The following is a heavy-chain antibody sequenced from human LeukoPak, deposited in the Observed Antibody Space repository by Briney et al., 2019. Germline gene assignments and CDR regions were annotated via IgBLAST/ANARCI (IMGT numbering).Heavy chain of an antibody. CDR2: IIYDGSNK. D-gene: IGHD3-10*01. Sequence: GGSLRLSCAASGFTFSSCGMHWVRQAPGKGLEWVAVIIYDGSNKYYADSLKGRFTVSRDNSKNTLYLQMNSLRAEDTAVYYCAKVGGSGSYQNTPFDYWGQGTLVTVSS. CDR3: AKVGGSGSYQNTPFDY. V-gene: IGHV3-30*18. J-gene: IGHJ4*02. CDR1: GFTFSSCG.